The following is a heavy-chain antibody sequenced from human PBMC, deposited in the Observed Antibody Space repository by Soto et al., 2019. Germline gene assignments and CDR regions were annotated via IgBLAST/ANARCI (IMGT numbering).Heavy chain of an antibody. CDR1: GFTFSDHY. V-gene: IGHV3-72*01. D-gene: IGHD1-7*01. CDR2: IRNIANSYTT. CDR3: ARRITGTPPTDGGS. J-gene: IGHJ5*02. Sequence: EVQLVESGGDLVQPGGSLRLSCAVSGFTFSDHYMDWVRQAPWKGLEWVGRIRNIANSYTTDDAASVKGRFTISRDDSKNSLYLQMNSLKTEDTTMYYCARRITGTPPTDGGSWGQGTLVTVSS.